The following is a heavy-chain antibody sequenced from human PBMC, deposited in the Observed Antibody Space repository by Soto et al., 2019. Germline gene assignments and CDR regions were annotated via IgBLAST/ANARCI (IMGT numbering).Heavy chain of an antibody. CDR1: GGPFSTYY. J-gene: IGHJ4*02. Sequence: PSETLSLTCAVNGGPFSTYYWSWIRQPPGKGLEWIGEINHSGNTNSNPSLKSRITMSVDTSKNQFSLKLSSVTAADTAVYYCARKIPAVVVVLDYWGQGNLVTV. CDR3: ARKIPAVVVVLDY. V-gene: IGHV4-34*01. D-gene: IGHD2-15*01. CDR2: INHSGNT.